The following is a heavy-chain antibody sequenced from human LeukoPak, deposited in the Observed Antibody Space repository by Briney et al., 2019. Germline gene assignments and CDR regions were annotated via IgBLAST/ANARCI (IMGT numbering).Heavy chain of an antibody. CDR2: ISSSSSTI. D-gene: IGHD2-8*01. CDR3: ARGTRQPLEYAKAPWRYYYYMDV. J-gene: IGHJ6*03. V-gene: IGHV3-48*01. Sequence: GGSLRLSCAASGFTFSSYSMNWVRQAPGKGLEWVSYISSSSSTIYYADSVKGRFTISRDNAKNSLYLQMNSLRAEDTAVYYCARGTRQPLEYAKAPWRYYYYMDVWGKGTTVTVSS. CDR1: GFTFSSYS.